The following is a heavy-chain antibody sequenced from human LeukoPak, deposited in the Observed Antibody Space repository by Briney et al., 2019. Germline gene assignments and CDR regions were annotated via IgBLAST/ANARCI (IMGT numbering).Heavy chain of an antibody. CDR2: INPNSGGT. V-gene: IGHV1-2*02. J-gene: IGHJ6*03. Sequence: ASVKVSCKASGYTFTSYGISWVRQAPGQGLEWMGWINPNSGGTSYAQKFQGRVSMTRDTSISTAYMELSRLRSDDTAVYYCARDGERIVPDAIVSYHYYMDVWGEGSTVTVSS. CDR1: GYTFTSYG. CDR3: ARDGERIVPDAIVSYHYYMDV. D-gene: IGHD2-2*02.